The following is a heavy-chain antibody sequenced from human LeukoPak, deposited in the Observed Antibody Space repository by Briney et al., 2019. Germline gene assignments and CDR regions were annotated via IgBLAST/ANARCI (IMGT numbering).Heavy chain of an antibody. CDR3: ARVFATPEDDY. D-gene: IGHD3-16*01. V-gene: IGHV4-59*01. CDR2: IYYSGST. J-gene: IGHJ4*02. CDR1: GGSISSYY. Sequence: KSSETLSLTCTVSGGSISSYYWSWMRQPPGKGLEWIGYIYYSGSTNYNPSLKSRVTISVDTSKNQFSLKLSSVTAADTAVYYCARVFATPEDDYWGQGTLVTVSS.